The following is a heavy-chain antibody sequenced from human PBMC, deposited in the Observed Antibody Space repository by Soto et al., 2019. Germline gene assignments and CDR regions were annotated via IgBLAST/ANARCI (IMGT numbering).Heavy chain of an antibody. V-gene: IGHV3-33*01. Sequence: PGGSLRLSCAASGFTFSSYGMHWVRQAPGKGLEWVAVTWYDGSNKYYVDSVKGRFTISRDNSKNTLYLQMNSLRAEDTAVYYCALGYSRIAVARFDYWGQGTLVTVSS. CDR2: TWYDGSNK. CDR1: GFTFSSYG. D-gene: IGHD6-19*01. J-gene: IGHJ4*02. CDR3: ALGYSRIAVARFDY.